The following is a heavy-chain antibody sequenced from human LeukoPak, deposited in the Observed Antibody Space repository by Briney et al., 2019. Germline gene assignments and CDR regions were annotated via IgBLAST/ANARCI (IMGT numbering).Heavy chain of an antibody. CDR3: ARGDPITIFGVVIQYYYYMGV. CDR1: GGTFSSYT. CDR2: IIPILGIA. D-gene: IGHD3-3*01. V-gene: IGHV1-69*02. Sequence: GASVKVSCKASGGTFSSYTISWVRQAPGQGLEWMGRIIPILGIANYAQKFQGRVTITADESTSTAYMELSSLRSEDTAVYYCARGDPITIFGVVIQYYYYMGVWGKGTTVTVSS. J-gene: IGHJ6*03.